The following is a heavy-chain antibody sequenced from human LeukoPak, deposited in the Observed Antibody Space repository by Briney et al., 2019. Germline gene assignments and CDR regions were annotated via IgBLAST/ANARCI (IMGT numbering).Heavy chain of an antibody. D-gene: IGHD6-13*01. CDR3: AKYVTPPGTYYYGLDV. V-gene: IGHV3-23*01. Sequence: GGSQRLSCAASGFIFSSYAMNWVRQAPGKGLEWVSGISGSGDATFYADPVKGRFTISRDNSKNTLYLQMNSLRGDDTAVYYCAKYVTPPGTYYYGLDVWGQGTTVTVSS. J-gene: IGHJ6*02. CDR2: ISGSGDAT. CDR1: GFIFSSYA.